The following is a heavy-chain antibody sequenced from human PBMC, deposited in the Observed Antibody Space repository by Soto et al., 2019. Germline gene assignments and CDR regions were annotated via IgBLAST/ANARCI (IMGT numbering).Heavy chain of an antibody. D-gene: IGHD1-1*01. J-gene: IGHJ3*02. CDR2: MSHSGGT. CDR1: GGFVSSGSYY. V-gene: IGHV4-34*01. CDR3: AGVERGTATTVVDAFDI. Sequence: QVQLQQWGAGLLKPSETLSLTCAVYGGFVSSGSYYWSWIRQPPGKGLEWIGEMSHSGGTHFNPSLSSRATVSVDTSKNQFSLKMSSVTAADTAVYYCAGVERGTATTVVDAFDIWGPGTMVTVSS.